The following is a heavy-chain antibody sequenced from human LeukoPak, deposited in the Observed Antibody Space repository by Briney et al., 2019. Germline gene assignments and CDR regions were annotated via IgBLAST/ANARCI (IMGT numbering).Heavy chain of an antibody. D-gene: IGHD1-26*01. CDR2: IRDDGGEI. CDR1: GFTFSSYW. J-gene: IGHJ4*02. Sequence: GGSLRLSCEASGFTFSSYWMSWVRQAQGKGLVGVANIRDDGGEIYYVDPVKGRFTISRDNAKSSLFLQMNSLRAEDAAVYYCARDKPRGSYYGSIFDSWGQGTLVTVSS. CDR3: ARDKPRGSYYGSIFDS. V-gene: IGHV3-7*01.